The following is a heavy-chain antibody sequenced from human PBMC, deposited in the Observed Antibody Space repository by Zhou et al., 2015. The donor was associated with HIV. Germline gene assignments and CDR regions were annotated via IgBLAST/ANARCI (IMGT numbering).Heavy chain of an antibody. CDR2: INPGSGGT. V-gene: IGHV1-2*02. CDR3: GRADSSGYYEVDY. D-gene: IGHD3-22*01. CDR1: GYTFSGYF. Sequence: QLVQSGAEVKKPGASVKVSCKASGYTFSGYFIHWVRQAPGEGLEWLGWINPGSGGTKYAQKFGDRVTMTRDMSIPAAYMELDRLTSDDAAVYYCGRADSSGYYEVDYWGQGTLVTVSS. J-gene: IGHJ4*02.